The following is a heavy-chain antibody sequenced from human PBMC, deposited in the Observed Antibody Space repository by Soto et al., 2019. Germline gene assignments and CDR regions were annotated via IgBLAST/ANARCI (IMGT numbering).Heavy chain of an antibody. Sequence: PGGSLRLSCAASGFTFSTYDMRWVRQAPGKGLEWVSGISGSGGTTYYADSVKGRFTISRDNSKNTLYLQMNSLRAEDTAVYYCATPYHYDSSGYYNYFRYWGQGTLVTVSS. J-gene: IGHJ4*02. CDR2: ISGSGGTT. V-gene: IGHV3-23*01. CDR3: ATPYHYDSSGYYNYFRY. D-gene: IGHD3-22*01. CDR1: GFTFSTYD.